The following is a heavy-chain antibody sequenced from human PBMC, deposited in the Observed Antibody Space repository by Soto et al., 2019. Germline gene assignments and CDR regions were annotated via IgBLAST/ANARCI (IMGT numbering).Heavy chain of an antibody. V-gene: IGHV3-23*01. CDR2: INTDGST. Sequence: EVQLLESGGGLIQPGGSLRLSCATSGFTFSSYAMSWARQAPGTGLEWVSSINTDGSTYYTDSVKGRFTISRDNSRNTLYLQMNNLRAEDTAIYYCAKYYYFDSWGQGTLVTVSS. CDR3: AKYYYFDS. CDR1: GFTFSSYA. J-gene: IGHJ4*02.